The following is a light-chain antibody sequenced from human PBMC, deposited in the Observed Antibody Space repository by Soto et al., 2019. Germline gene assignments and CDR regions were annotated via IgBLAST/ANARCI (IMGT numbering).Light chain of an antibody. CDR3: HQYLNWPQA. Sequence: ETVMTQSPASLSVSPGERDTLSCRASESVSSYLAWYQQKPGQAPRLLIYGASARATGVPARFSGSGSGTDFTLIISSLQPEDFAVYYCHQYLNWPQAFGQGTKVEIK. J-gene: IGKJ1*01. CDR2: GAS. CDR1: ESVSSY. V-gene: IGKV3-15*01.